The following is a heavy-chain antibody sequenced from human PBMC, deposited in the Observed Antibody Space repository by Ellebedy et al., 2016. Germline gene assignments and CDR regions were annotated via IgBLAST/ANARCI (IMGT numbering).Heavy chain of an antibody. CDR3: RQGHYADL. Sequence: GESLKISCTASGLNLNTFFMTWVRQAPGKGLEWVSTISPGSDTTRLADTVKGRFTISRDSSKNSVYLRMNNLRVEDTAVYYCRQGHYADLWGQGTLVTVSS. CDR1: GLNLNTFF. D-gene: IGHD4-17*01. J-gene: IGHJ4*02. V-gene: IGHV3-23*01. CDR2: ISPGSDTT.